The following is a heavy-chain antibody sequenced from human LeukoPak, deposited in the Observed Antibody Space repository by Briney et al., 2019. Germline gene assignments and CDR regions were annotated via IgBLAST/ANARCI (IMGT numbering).Heavy chain of an antibody. CDR1: GFTFTTYW. CDR2: IKGDGSST. J-gene: IGHJ4*02. Sequence: GGSLRLSCAASGFTFTTYWMHWVRQVPGKGLVWVARIKGDGSSTRHADSMKGRFTISRDNAKNTLYLQMNSLRDEDTAVYYCTRGSYGDYEYWGQGTLVTVSS. D-gene: IGHD4-17*01. CDR3: TRGSYGDYEY. V-gene: IGHV3-74*01.